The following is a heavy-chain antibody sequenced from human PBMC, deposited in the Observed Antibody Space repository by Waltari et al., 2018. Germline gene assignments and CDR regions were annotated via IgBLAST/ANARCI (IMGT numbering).Heavy chain of an antibody. V-gene: IGHV1-8*01. D-gene: IGHD6-13*01. CDR3: ARDSRSSSWPWDYYYYGMDV. CDR1: GYTFTSYD. J-gene: IGHJ6*02. CDR2: MNPNSGNT. Sequence: QVQLVQSGAEVKKPGASVKVSCKASGYTFTSYDINWVRQATGQGLEWMGWMNPNSGNTGDAQKFQGRVTMTRNTSISTAYMELSSLRSEDTAVYYCARDSRSSSWPWDYYYYGMDVWGQGTTVTVSS.